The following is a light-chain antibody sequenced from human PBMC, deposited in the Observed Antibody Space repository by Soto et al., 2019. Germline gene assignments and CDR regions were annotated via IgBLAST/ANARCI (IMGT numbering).Light chain of an antibody. CDR2: DAS. Sequence: EIVLTQSPATLSLSPGERATLSCRASQSVSSYLSWYQQKPGQAPRLLIYDASNRATGIPARFSGSGSGTDFTLTIRSLAPEDFAVYYCQQRINWPYTSGQGPKLDIK. CDR1: QSVSSY. J-gene: IGKJ2*01. CDR3: QQRINWPYT. V-gene: IGKV3-11*01.